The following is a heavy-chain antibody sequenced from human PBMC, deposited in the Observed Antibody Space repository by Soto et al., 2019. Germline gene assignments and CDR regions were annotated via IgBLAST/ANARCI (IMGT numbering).Heavy chain of an antibody. D-gene: IGHD6-6*01. CDR1: GYTFTSYA. Sequence: ASVKVSCKXSGYTFTSYAMHWVRQAPGQRLEWMGWINAGNGNTKYSQKFQGRVTITRDTSASTAYMELSSLRSEDTAVYYCARAPSIAARRVDYYYYYMDVWGKGTTVTVSS. V-gene: IGHV1-3*01. J-gene: IGHJ6*03. CDR3: ARAPSIAARRVDYYYYYMDV. CDR2: INAGNGNT.